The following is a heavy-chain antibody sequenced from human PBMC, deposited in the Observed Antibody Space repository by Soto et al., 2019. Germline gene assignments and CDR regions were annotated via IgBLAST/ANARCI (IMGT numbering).Heavy chain of an antibody. CDR2: ISCCGGST. CDR3: AKADGEQWLVPHLDN. J-gene: IGHJ4*02. Sequence: EVQLLESGGGVVQPGGSLRLSCVASGFNFKKFAMAWVRQAPGEGLEWVSGISCCGGSTSYADSVKGRFSIARDDSKNILSLQMNSMRVEETAEYYCAKADGEQWLVPHLDNWGQGTLVTVS. D-gene: IGHD6-19*01. V-gene: IGHV3-23*01. CDR1: GFNFKKFA.